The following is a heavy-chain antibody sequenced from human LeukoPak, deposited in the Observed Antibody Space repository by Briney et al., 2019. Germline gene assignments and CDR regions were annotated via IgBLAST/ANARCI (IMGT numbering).Heavy chain of an antibody. CDR2: IWYDGSNQ. CDR3: ASRSPALDY. Sequence: GGSLRLSCAASRFTFRNYGMHWVRQAPGKGLEWVATIWYDGSNQYYADSVKGRFTISRDNSKNTLYLQMNSLRVEDTAVYYCASRSPALDYWGQGTLVTASS. V-gene: IGHV3-33*01. CDR1: RFTFRNYG. D-gene: IGHD2-2*01. J-gene: IGHJ4*02.